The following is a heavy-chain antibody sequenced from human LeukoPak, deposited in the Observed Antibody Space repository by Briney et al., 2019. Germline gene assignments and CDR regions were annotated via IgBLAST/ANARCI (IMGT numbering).Heavy chain of an antibody. CDR1: GGSISSSSYY. V-gene: IGHV4-39*07. J-gene: IGHJ6*03. D-gene: IGHD6-6*01. Sequence: PSETLSLTCTVSGGSISSSSYYWGWIRQPPGKGLEWIGSIYYSGSTYYNPSLKSRVTISVDTSKNQFSLKLSSVTAADTAVYYCARGARQLVLGLYYYYYYMDVWGKGTTVTVSS. CDR2: IYYSGST. CDR3: ARGARQLVLGLYYYYYYMDV.